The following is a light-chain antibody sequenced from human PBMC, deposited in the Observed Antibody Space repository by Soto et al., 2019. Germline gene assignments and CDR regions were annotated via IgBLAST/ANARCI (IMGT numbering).Light chain of an antibody. CDR2: DVS. CDR1: SSDVGGYNY. CDR3: PSYTPTKPPL. Sequence: QSVLTQPASVSGSPGQSITISCTGTSSDVGGYNYVSWYQQHPGKAPKLMIYDVSSRPSGVSNRFSGSKSGNTASLTISGLLSEDGADYYCPSYTPTKPPLFGGGTKLTFL. V-gene: IGLV2-14*03. J-gene: IGLJ2*01.